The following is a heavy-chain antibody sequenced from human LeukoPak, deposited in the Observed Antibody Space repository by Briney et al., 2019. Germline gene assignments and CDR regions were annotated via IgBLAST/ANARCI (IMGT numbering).Heavy chain of an antibody. V-gene: IGHV5-51*01. D-gene: IGHD3-22*01. CDR1: GYSFTSYW. CDR2: IYPGDSDT. CDR3: ARRADYYHSSGYFPYYFDY. J-gene: IGHJ4*02. Sequence: GESLKISCKGSGYSFTSYWIGWVRQMPGKGLEWMGIIYPGDSDTRYRPSFQGQVTISADKSINTADLQWSSLKASDTPTYYFARRADYYHSSGYFPYYFDYWGQGTLVTVSS.